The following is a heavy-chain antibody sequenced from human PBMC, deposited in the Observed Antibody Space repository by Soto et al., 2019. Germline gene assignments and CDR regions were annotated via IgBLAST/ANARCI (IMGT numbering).Heavy chain of an antibody. CDR1: GFTFDDYA. Sequence: GGSLRLSCAASGFTFDDYAMHWVRQAPGKGLEWVSGISWNSGSIGYADSVKGRFTISRDNAKNSLYLQMNSLRAEDTALYYCAKDISYINDVGEFDYWGQGTLVTVSS. CDR3: AKDISYINDVGEFDY. CDR2: ISWNSGSI. J-gene: IGHJ4*02. V-gene: IGHV3-9*01. D-gene: IGHD3-16*01.